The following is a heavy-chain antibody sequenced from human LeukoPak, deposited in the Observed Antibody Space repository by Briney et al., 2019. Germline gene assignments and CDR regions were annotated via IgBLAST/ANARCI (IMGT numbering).Heavy chain of an antibody. D-gene: IGHD6-6*01. V-gene: IGHV3-11*01. CDR2: ISSSGSTI. J-gene: IGHJ4*02. Sequence: GGSLRLSCAASGFTFSDYFMSWIRQAPGKGLEWVSYISSSGSTIYYADSVKGRFTISRANSKNTLYLQMNRLRADDMAIYYCAKEAYSGSSFDFWGQGTLVTVSS. CDR1: GFTFSDYF. CDR3: AKEAYSGSSFDF.